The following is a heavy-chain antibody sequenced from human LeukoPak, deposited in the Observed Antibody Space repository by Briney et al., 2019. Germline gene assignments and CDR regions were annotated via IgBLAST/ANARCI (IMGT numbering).Heavy chain of an antibody. CDR3: ARDLLLWFGETPNASDT. Sequence: ASVKVSCKASGYTFTGCYMYWGRQAPGQGLEWMGLVNLNSGGTDYAQEVQSRVTMTRDTSISEAYMELSRLRYDDTAVYYCARDLLLWFGETPNASDTWGQGTTVTVSS. D-gene: IGHD3-10*01. V-gene: IGHV1-2*02. CDR2: VNLNSGGT. CDR1: GYTFTGCY. J-gene: IGHJ3*02.